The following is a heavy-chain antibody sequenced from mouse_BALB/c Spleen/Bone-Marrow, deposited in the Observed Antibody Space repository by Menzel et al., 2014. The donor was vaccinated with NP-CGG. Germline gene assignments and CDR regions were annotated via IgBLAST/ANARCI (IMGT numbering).Heavy chain of an antibody. CDR3: ASPIYYDYPLFAY. CDR2: IWAGGST. CDR1: GSSLTSYG. V-gene: IGHV2-9*02. J-gene: IGHJ3*01. D-gene: IGHD2-4*01. Sequence: AQRVESGPGLVAPSQSLSITCTVSGSSLTSYGVHWVRQPPGKGLEWLGVIWAGGSTNYNSALMSRLSISKDNSKSQVSLKMNSLQTDDTAMYYCASPIYYDYPLFAYWGQGTLVTVSA.